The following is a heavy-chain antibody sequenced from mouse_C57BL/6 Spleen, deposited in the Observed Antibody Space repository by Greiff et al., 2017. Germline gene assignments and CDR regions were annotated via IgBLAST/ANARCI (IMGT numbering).Heavy chain of an antibody. J-gene: IGHJ3*01. Sequence: QVQLQPSGAELVKPGASVKIFCKASGYAFSSYWMNWVKQRPGKGREWIGQSYPGDGDTNYNGKFKGKASLTADKSSSTDYMKRSVLTSEDSAVYCCSNWDEGFAYWGQGTLVTVSA. V-gene: IGHV1-80*01. CDR2: SYPGDGDT. D-gene: IGHD4-1*02. CDR3: SNWDEGFAY. CDR1: GYAFSSYW.